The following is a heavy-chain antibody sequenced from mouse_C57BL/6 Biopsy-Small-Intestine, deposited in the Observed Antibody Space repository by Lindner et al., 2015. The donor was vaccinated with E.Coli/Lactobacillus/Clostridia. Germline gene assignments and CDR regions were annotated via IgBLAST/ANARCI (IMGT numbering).Heavy chain of an antibody. Sequence: VQLQESGGGLVKPGGSLKLSCAASGFTFSDYGMHWVRQAPEKGLEWVAYISSGSSTIYYADTMKGRFTISRDNAKNTLFLQMTSLRSEDTAIYYCARTSFYAMDYWGQGTSVTVSS. CDR2: ISSGSSTI. J-gene: IGHJ4*01. V-gene: IGHV5-17*01. CDR1: GFTFSDYG. CDR3: ARTSFYAMDY.